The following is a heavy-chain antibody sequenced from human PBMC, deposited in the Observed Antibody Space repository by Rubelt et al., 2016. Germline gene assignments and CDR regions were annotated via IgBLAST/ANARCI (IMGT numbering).Heavy chain of an antibody. Sequence: EVQLVESGGGLIQPGGSLRLSCAASGFTVSSNYMSWVRQAPGKGLEWVSVIYSGGSTYYADSVKGRFTISRDNSKNTLYLQMNSLRAEDTAVYYCAKLTPLPYSSSPGPSFEDYWGQGTLVTVSS. V-gene: IGHV3-53*01. J-gene: IGHJ4*02. D-gene: IGHD6-6*01. CDR1: GFTVSSNY. CDR3: AKLTPLPYSSSPGPSFEDY. CDR2: IYSGGST.